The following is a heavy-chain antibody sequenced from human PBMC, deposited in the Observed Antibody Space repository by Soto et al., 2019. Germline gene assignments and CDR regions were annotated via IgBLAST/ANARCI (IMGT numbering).Heavy chain of an antibody. CDR3: ARAQSGYDDAFDI. J-gene: IGHJ3*02. Sequence: SETLSLTCTVSGGSISSYYWSWLRQPPGKGLEWIGYIYYSGSTNYNPSLKSRVTISVDTSKNQFSLKLSSVTAADTAVYYCARAQSGYDDAFDIWGQGTMVTVSS. CDR1: GGSISSYY. CDR2: IYYSGST. D-gene: IGHD5-12*01. V-gene: IGHV4-59*01.